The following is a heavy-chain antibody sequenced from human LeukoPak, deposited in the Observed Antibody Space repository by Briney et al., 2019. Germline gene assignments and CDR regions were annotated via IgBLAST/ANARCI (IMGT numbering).Heavy chain of an antibody. CDR1: GFTFSSYG. CDR3: ARATYYYYGMDV. Sequence: GRSLRLSCAASGFTFSSYGMHWVRQAPGKGLEWVAVIWYDGSNKYYADSVKGRFTISRDNSKNTLYLQMNSLRAEDTAVYYCARATYYYYGMDVWGQGTTVTVSS. J-gene: IGHJ6*02. V-gene: IGHV3-33*01. CDR2: IWYDGSNK.